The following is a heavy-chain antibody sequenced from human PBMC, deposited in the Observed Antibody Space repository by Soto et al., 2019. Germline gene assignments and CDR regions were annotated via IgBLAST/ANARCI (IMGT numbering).Heavy chain of an antibody. CDR1: GFTFSSYS. CDR3: ARDLRELPTYYYYYGMDV. Sequence: GGSLRLSCAASGFTFSSYSMNWVRHAPGKGLEWVSSISSSSSYIYYADSVKGRFTISRDNAKNSLYLQMNSLRAEDTAVYYCARDLRELPTYYYYYGMDVWGQGTTVTVSS. D-gene: IGHD1-26*01. CDR2: ISSSSSYI. J-gene: IGHJ6*02. V-gene: IGHV3-21*01.